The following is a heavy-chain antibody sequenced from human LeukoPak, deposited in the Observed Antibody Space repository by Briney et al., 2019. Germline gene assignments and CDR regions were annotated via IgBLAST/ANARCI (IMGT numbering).Heavy chain of an antibody. D-gene: IGHD2-15*01. CDR3: ARGDCSGGSCYLFDY. Sequence: PSETLSLTCTVSGGSISSSSYSWGWIRQPPGKGLEWIGTISYSGSTYYNPSLKSRVTISVDTSKNQFSLKLTSVTAADTAVYYCARGDCSGGSCYLFDYWGQGALVTVSS. J-gene: IGHJ4*02. CDR1: GGSISSSSYS. CDR2: ISYSGST. V-gene: IGHV4-39*01.